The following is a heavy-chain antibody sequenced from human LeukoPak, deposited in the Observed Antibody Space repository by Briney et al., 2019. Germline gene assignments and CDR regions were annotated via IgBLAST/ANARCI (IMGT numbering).Heavy chain of an antibody. J-gene: IGHJ3*02. V-gene: IGHV1-2*06. D-gene: IGHD3-16*01. CDR2: INPDTGRT. CDR3: VRKESLRTRAYDI. CDR1: GYMFSDDY. Sequence: ASVKVSCKASGYMFSDDYIHWVRQSPGQGLEWMGRINPDTGRTDYAQKIQGRVTMTRDTTSDTSIRTIYIELSRLRSDDTAIYYCVRKESLRTRAYDIWGQGTLVTVSS.